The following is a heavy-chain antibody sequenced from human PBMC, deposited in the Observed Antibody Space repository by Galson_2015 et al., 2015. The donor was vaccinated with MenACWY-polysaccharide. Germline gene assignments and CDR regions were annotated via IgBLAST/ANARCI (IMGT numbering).Heavy chain of an antibody. Sequence: SLRLSCAASGFTISNYVMSWVRQAPGKGLEWVSTISTSGGSTYYADSVKGRFTISTNNSKNTLYLQMNGLRAEDTAVYYCARIVWTHGASPDDYWGQGTLVTVSS. CDR2: ISTSGGST. CDR3: ARIVWTHGASPDDY. CDR1: GFTISNYV. D-gene: IGHD2-21*01. J-gene: IGHJ4*02. V-gene: IGHV3-23*01.